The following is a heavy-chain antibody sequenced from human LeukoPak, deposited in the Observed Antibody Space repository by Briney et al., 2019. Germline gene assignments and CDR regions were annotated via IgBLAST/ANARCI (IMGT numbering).Heavy chain of an antibody. J-gene: IGHJ3*02. D-gene: IGHD2-15*01. Sequence: GGSLRLSCAASGFTFDDYAMHWVRQAPGKGLEWVSGISWNSGSIGYADSVKGRFTISRDNAKNSLYLQMNSLRAEDTALYYCAKDLRYCSGGSCPGGDRAFDIWGQGTMVTVSS. CDR1: GFTFDDYA. CDR3: AKDLRYCSGGSCPGGDRAFDI. V-gene: IGHV3-9*01. CDR2: ISWNSGSI.